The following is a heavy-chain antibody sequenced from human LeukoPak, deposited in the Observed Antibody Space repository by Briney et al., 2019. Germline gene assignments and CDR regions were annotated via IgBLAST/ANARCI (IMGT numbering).Heavy chain of an antibody. Sequence: SQTLSLTCAISGDSVSSNSAAWNCLRQSPSRGLEWLGRTYYRSKWYNDYAVSVKSRININPNTSKNQFSLQLNSVTPEDTAVYYCARDAASGLMDVWGKGTTVTVSS. D-gene: IGHD2-15*01. V-gene: IGHV6-1*01. CDR1: GDSVSSNSAA. CDR2: TYYRSKWYN. CDR3: ARDAASGLMDV. J-gene: IGHJ6*03.